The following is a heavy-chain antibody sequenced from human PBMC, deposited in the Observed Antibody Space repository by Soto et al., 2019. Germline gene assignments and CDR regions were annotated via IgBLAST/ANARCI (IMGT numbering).Heavy chain of an antibody. J-gene: IGHJ4*02. CDR3: AKYVGYCSGGSCYSGVFARLPKDY. D-gene: IGHD2-15*01. CDR1: GFTFSSYA. CDR2: ISGSGYTT. V-gene: IGHV3-23*01. Sequence: EVQLLESGGGLVQPGGSLRLSCAASGFTFSSYAMSWVRQAPGKGLEWVSGISGSGYTTHYADSVKGRFTISRDNSKNTLYLQMNSLRAEDTAVYYCAKYVGYCSGGSCYSGVFARLPKDYWGQGTLVTVSS.